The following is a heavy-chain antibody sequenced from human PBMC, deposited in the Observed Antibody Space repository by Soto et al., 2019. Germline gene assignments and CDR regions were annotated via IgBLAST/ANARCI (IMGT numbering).Heavy chain of an antibody. D-gene: IGHD1-26*01. CDR3: ARVGACSGSYYNFDY. CDR2: INSSGGST. V-gene: IGHV1-46*01. Sequence: GASVKVSCKASGYTFTSCYMHWVRQAPGQGLEWMGIINSSGGSTSYAQKFQGRVTMTRDTSTSTVYMELSSLRSEDTAVYYCARVGACSGSYYNFDYWGQGTLVTVS. J-gene: IGHJ4*02. CDR1: GYTFTSCY.